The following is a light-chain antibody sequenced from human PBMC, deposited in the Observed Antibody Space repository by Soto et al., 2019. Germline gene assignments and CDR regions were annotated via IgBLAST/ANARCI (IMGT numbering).Light chain of an antibody. Sequence: DIQMTQSPSSLSASVGDRVTISCRASQGISNYLAWYQQKPGKATRLLIYAASSLQSGVSFRFTGSGSGTDFTLTSRSLHPELVATYYCQIDNWPPFTFAPVTKVVIK. CDR1: QGISNY. V-gene: IGKV1-27*01. J-gene: IGKJ3*01. CDR3: QIDNWPPFT. CDR2: AAS.